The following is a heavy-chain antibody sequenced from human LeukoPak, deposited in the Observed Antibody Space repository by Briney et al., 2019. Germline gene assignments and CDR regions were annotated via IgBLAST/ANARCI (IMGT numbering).Heavy chain of an antibody. J-gene: IGHJ6*03. CDR2: IYYSGST. CDR3: ARHYESSSWNYYYYYMDV. D-gene: IGHD6-13*01. V-gene: IGHV4-59*08. CDR1: GGSISSYY. Sequence: SETLSLTCTVSGGSISSYYWSWIRQPPGKGLEWIGYIYYSGSTNYNPSLKSRVTISVDTSKNQFSLKLSSVTAADTAVYYCARHYESSSWNYYYYYMDVWGKGTTVTISS.